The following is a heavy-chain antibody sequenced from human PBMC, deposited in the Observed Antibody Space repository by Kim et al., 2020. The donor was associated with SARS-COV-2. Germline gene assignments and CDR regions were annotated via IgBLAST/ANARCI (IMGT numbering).Heavy chain of an antibody. CDR1: GGSISSSSYY. Sequence: SETLSLTCTVSGGSISSSSYYWGWIRQPPGKGLEWIGSIYYSGSTYYNPSLKSRVTISVDTSKNQFSLKLSSVTAADTAVYYCAISYYDFWSGYLNWFDPWGQGTLVTVSS. D-gene: IGHD3-3*01. CDR2: IYYSGST. CDR3: AISYYDFWSGYLNWFDP. J-gene: IGHJ5*02. V-gene: IGHV4-39*01.